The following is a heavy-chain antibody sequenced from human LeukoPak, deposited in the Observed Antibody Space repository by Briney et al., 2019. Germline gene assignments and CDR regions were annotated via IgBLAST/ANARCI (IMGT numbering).Heavy chain of an antibody. Sequence: GGSLRLSCAASGFTFSNYWMSWVRQAPEKGLEWVANIKQDGSEKYYVDSVKGRFTISRDNAKNSLCLQMNSLRAEDTAVYYCARGMFYYGSGSDTGDYWGQGTLVTVSS. CDR3: ARGMFYYGSGSDTGDY. J-gene: IGHJ4*02. CDR2: IKQDGSEK. CDR1: GFTFSNYW. D-gene: IGHD3-10*01. V-gene: IGHV3-7*05.